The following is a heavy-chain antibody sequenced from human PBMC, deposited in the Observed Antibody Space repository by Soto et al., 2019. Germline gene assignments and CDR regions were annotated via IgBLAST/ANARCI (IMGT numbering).Heavy chain of an antibody. CDR1: GFTFSSYS. CDR2: ISSSSYI. J-gene: IGHJ6*02. D-gene: IGHD1-1*01. CDR3: AGYNWNDMYYYYGMDV. V-gene: IGHV3-21*01. Sequence: GGSLRLSCAASGFTFSSYSMNWVRQAPGKGLEWVSSISSSSYIYYADSVKGRFTISRDNAKNSLYLQMNSLRAEDTAVYYCAGYNWNDMYYYYGMDVWGQGTTVTVSS.